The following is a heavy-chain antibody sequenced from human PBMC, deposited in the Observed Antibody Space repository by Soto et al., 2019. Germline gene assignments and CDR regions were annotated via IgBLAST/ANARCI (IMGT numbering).Heavy chain of an antibody. D-gene: IGHD2-15*01. Sequence: GGSLRLSCAASGFTFSSYWMTWVRQAPGKGLEWVANIKQDGSEKYYVDSVKGRFTISRDNAKNSLYLQMNSLRAEDTAVYYCARHYCSGGSCLFGPWGQGTLVTVSS. V-gene: IGHV3-7*01. J-gene: IGHJ5*02. CDR3: ARHYCSGGSCLFGP. CDR2: IKQDGSEK. CDR1: GFTFSSYW.